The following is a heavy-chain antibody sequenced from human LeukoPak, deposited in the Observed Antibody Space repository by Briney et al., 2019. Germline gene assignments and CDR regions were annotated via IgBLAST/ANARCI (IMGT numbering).Heavy chain of an antibody. CDR2: IYPGDSDT. CDR3: ARRLVVATITKAFDI. V-gene: IGHV5-51*01. Sequence: GESLKISCKGSGYSFTSYWVGWVRQMPGKGLEWMGIIYPGDSDTRYSPSFQGQVTISADKSISTAYLQWSSLKASDTAMYYCARRLVVATITKAFDIWGQGTMVTVSS. CDR1: GYSFTSYW. D-gene: IGHD5-12*01. J-gene: IGHJ3*02.